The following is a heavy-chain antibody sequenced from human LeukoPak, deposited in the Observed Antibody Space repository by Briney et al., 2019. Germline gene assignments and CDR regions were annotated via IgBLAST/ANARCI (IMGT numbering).Heavy chain of an antibody. J-gene: IGHJ6*03. CDR2: IYHSGST. CDR3: ASLAVTYYDFWSGLPRDYYYYMDV. D-gene: IGHD3-3*01. CDR1: GYSISSGYY. Sequence: SETLSLTCTVSGYSISSGYYWGWIRQPSGKGLEWIGSIYHSGSTYYNPSLKSRVTISVDTSKNQFSLKLSSVTAADTAVYYCASLAVTYYDFWSGLPRDYYYYMDVWGKGTTVTVSS. V-gene: IGHV4-38-2*02.